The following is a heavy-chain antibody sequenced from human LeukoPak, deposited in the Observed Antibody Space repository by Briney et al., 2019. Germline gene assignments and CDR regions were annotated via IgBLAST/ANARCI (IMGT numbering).Heavy chain of an antibody. CDR3: ARHPYCSSASCYLKDWFDP. J-gene: IGHJ5*02. CDR2: IHNTGNT. Sequence: PSETLSLTCTVSGGSSSSSNYYWGWIRQPPGKGLEWIGGIHNTGNTYYNPSFKSRVTLSVDTSKKQFSLRLSSVTAADTAVYYCARHPYCSSASCYLKDWFDPWGQGTLVTVSS. V-gene: IGHV4-39*01. CDR1: GGSSSSSNYY. D-gene: IGHD2-2*01.